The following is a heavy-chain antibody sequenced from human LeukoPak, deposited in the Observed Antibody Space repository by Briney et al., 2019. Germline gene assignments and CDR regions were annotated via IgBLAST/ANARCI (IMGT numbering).Heavy chain of an antibody. CDR1: GYTFTGYY. D-gene: IGHD3-22*01. CDR2: INPNSGGT. Sequence: ASVKVSCKASGYTFTGYYMHWVRQAPGQGLEWMGWINPNSGGTNYAQKFQGRVTMTRGTSISTAYMELSRLRSDDTAVYYCARDRPIYYYDSSGYLNWFDPWGQGTLVTVSS. CDR3: ARDRPIYYYDSSGYLNWFDP. V-gene: IGHV1-2*02. J-gene: IGHJ5*02.